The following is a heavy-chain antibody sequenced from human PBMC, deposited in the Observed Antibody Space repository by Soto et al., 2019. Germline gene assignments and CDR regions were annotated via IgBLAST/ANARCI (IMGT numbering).Heavy chain of an antibody. J-gene: IGHJ4*02. V-gene: IGHV3-7*05. CDR1: GFPFPLYW. D-gene: IGHD3-3*01. CDR3: ATEEWSRSEN. Sequence: AGGSLRLSCAASGFPFPLYWMNWVRQAPGKGLEWVANINQDGSETYYVGSVKGRFTISRDNAKNSLFLQMNSLRVEDTAVYYCATEEWSRSENWGRGTLVTVSS. CDR2: INQDGSET.